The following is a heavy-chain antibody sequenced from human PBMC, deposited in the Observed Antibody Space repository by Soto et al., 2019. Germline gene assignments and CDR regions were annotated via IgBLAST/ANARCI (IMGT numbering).Heavy chain of an antibody. J-gene: IGHJ5*02. CDR1: GGSISSGDYY. CDR3: ARDSEYCSSTSCRRHWFDP. Sequence: QVQLQESGPGLVKPSQTLSLTCTVSGGSISSGDYYWSWIRQPPGKGLEWIGYIYYSGSTYYNPSLKSRVTISVDTSKNQCSLKLSSVTAADTAVYYCARDSEYCSSTSCRRHWFDPWGQGTLVTVSS. D-gene: IGHD2-2*01. V-gene: IGHV4-30-4*01. CDR2: IYYSGST.